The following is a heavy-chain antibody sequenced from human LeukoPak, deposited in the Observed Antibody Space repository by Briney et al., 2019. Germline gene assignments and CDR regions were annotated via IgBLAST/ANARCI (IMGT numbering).Heavy chain of an antibody. Sequence: PGRSLRLSCAVSGFTFRSYWMNWVRQAPGKGLEWVANIQQDGSEKYYVDSVKGRFTISRDNAKNSLYLQMNSLRAEDTAVYYCAREVRTFDYWGQGTLVTVSS. J-gene: IGHJ4*02. CDR3: AREVRTFDY. CDR1: GFTFRSYW. CDR2: IQQDGSEK. V-gene: IGHV3-7*05. D-gene: IGHD3-10*01.